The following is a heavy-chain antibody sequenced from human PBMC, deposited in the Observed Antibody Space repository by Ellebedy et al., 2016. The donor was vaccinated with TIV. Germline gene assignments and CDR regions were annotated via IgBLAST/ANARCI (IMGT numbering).Heavy chain of an antibody. D-gene: IGHD5-18*01. CDR1: GFNFGYYN. J-gene: IGHJ4*02. V-gene: IGHV3-69-1*01. CDR3: ARDSAIQYDH. CDR2: ISGTGAI. Sequence: PGGSLRLSCAASGFNFGYYNMNWVRQAPGKGLEWISFISGTGAIFQADSVKGRFTISRDNARNSLYLQMNSLRDEDTAVYYCARDSAIQYDHWGQGTLVIVPS.